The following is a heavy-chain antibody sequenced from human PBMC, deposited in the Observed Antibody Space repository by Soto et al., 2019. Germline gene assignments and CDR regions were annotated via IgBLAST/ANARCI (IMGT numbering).Heavy chain of an antibody. CDR1: AGITSRDS. D-gene: IGHD3-22*01. Sequence: SQSRPDSNTFSAGITSRDSWRVFRQPPGKGLEWIGYIYYSGSTNYNPSLKSRVTISVDTSKNQFSLKLSSVTAADTAVYYCARDYYDSSGWVDAFDIWGQGTMVT. J-gene: IGHJ3*02. CDR3: ARDYYDSSGWVDAFDI. CDR2: IYYSGST. V-gene: IGHV4-59*01.